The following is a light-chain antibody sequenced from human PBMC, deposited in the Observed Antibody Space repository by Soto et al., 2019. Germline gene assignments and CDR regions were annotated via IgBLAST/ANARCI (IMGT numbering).Light chain of an antibody. Sequence: ELVLTQSPATLSLSPGERATLSCRASQSVSSYLAWYQQKPGQAPRLLIYDASNRATCIPARFSGSGSGTDFTIAISSLEPEDFAVYYCQQRSNWPLLSSGGGTKVEIK. V-gene: IGKV3-11*01. CDR3: QQRSNWPLLS. J-gene: IGKJ4*01. CDR1: QSVSSY. CDR2: DAS.